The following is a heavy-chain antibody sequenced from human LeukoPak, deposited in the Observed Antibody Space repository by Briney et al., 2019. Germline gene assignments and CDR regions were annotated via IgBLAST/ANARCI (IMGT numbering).Heavy chain of an antibody. CDR2: IYYSGST. V-gene: IGHV4-59*08. CDR3: GRHGGHSNGYYYSGYFQH. J-gene: IGHJ1*01. D-gene: IGHD3-22*01. Sequence: SETLSLTCTVSGGSISSYYWSWIRQPPGKGLEWIGHIYYSGSTNYNPSLKSRVTISVDTSKNQFSLNLSSVTAADTAVYYCGRHGGHSNGYYYSGYFQHWGQGTLVTVSS. CDR1: GGSISSYY.